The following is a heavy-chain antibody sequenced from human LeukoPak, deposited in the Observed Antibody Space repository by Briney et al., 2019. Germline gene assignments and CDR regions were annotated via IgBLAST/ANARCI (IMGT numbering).Heavy chain of an antibody. Sequence: GGSLRLSCAASGFTFSSHRMHWVRQAPGKGLVWVSRINGDGSNTTYADSVKGRFTISRGNSKNTLYLQMNSLRAEDTAVYYCAREWDYYGSGSPPEFDYWGQGTLVTVSS. J-gene: IGHJ4*02. CDR3: AREWDYYGSGSPPEFDY. CDR1: GFTFSSHR. V-gene: IGHV3-74*03. CDR2: INGDGSNT. D-gene: IGHD3-10*01.